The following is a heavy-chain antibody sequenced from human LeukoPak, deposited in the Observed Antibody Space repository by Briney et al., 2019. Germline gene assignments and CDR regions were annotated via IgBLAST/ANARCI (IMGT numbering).Heavy chain of an antibody. D-gene: IGHD3-9*01. CDR2: IYTSGST. V-gene: IGHV4-4*07. Sequence: SETLSLTCTVSGGSISSYYWSWIRQPAGKGLEWMGRIYTSGSTNYNPSLKSRVTMSVDTSKNQFSLKLSSVTAADTAVYYCAREELRYFDWLGYWFDPWGQGTLVTVSS. CDR3: AREELRYFDWLGYWFDP. J-gene: IGHJ5*02. CDR1: GGSISSYY.